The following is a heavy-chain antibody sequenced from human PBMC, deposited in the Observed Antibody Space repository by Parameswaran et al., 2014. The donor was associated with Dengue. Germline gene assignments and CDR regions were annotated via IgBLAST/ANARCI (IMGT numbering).Heavy chain of an antibody. J-gene: IGHJ6*02. D-gene: IGHD2-2*01. Sequence: WVRQAPGQGLEWMGWMNPNSGNTGYAQKFQGRVAMTRNTAISTAYMELRSLTTEDTAVYYCVRGPTWGYCSKATCPYQLLDVWGQGTTVTVSS. V-gene: IGHV1-8*01. CDR3: VRGPTWGYCSKATCPYQLLDV. CDR2: MNPNSGNT.